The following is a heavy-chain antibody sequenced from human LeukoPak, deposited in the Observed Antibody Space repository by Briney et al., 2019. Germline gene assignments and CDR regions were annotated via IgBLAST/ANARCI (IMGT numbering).Heavy chain of an antibody. Sequence: SVKVSCKASGGTFSSYAISWVRQAPGQGLEWMGRIIPIFGTANYAQKFQGRVTITTDESTSTAYMELSSLRPEDTAVYYCARDGGLGAFDIWGQGTMVTVSS. CDR3: ARDGGLGAFDI. J-gene: IGHJ3*02. CDR2: IIPIFGTA. D-gene: IGHD3-16*01. CDR1: GGTFSSYA. V-gene: IGHV1-69*05.